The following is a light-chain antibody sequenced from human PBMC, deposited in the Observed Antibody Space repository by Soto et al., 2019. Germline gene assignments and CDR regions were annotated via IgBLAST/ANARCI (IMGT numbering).Light chain of an antibody. V-gene: IGLV2-23*01. CDR2: EDT. J-gene: IGLJ1*01. Sequence: QSALTQPASVSGSPGQSITIPCTGTSRNVWSYNLVSWFQQHPDKAPKLIIYEDTQRPSGVSGRFSGSKSGNTASLTISGLQADDEADYYCYSYVGSKSYVFGTGTKLTVL. CDR3: YSYVGSKSYV. CDR1: SRNVWSYNL.